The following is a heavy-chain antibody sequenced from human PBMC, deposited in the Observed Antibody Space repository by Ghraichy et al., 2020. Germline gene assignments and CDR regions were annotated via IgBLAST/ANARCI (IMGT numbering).Heavy chain of an antibody. Sequence: GGSLRLSCAASGFTFSSYAMSWVRQAPGKGLEWVSAIGGSTGNTYYADSVMGRFTISRDNSKNTLYLQMNSLRAEDTAVFYCVKDRGPSGSFDYWGQGTLDTVSS. CDR1: GFTFSSYA. CDR2: IGGSTGNT. CDR3: VKDRGPSGSFDY. D-gene: IGHD6-19*01. J-gene: IGHJ4*03. V-gene: IGHV3-23*01.